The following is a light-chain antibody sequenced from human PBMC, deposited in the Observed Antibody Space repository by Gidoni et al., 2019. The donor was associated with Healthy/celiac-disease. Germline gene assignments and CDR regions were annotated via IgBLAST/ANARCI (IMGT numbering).Light chain of an antibody. Sequence: EIVMTQSPATLSVSPGERATLSCRASQSVSSNLAWYQQKPGQAPRLLIYGASTRATGIPARFSGSGSGTEFTLTISSLQSEDFAVYYCQQYNNWPPTTFXQXTRLEI. V-gene: IGKV3-15*01. CDR2: GAS. CDR3: QQYNNWPPTT. J-gene: IGKJ5*01. CDR1: QSVSSN.